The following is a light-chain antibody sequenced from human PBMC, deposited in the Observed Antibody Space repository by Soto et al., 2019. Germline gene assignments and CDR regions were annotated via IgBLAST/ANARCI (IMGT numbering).Light chain of an antibody. V-gene: IGKV3D-15*01. CDR2: DAS. Sequence: EIVMTQSPATLSVSPGERATLSRRASQSVSSYLAWYQQKPGQAPRLLIYDASNRATGIPARFSGTGSGTEFTLTISGLQSEDFALYYCQQYNDWPLTFGQGTKVDIK. CDR1: QSVSSY. J-gene: IGKJ1*01. CDR3: QQYNDWPLT.